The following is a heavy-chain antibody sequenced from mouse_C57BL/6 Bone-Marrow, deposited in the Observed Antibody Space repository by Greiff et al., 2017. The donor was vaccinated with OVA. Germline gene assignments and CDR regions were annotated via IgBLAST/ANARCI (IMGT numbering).Heavy chain of an antibody. CDR3: ARSGSSYRGFAY. CDR1: GYAFTNYL. D-gene: IGHD1-1*01. Sequence: QVQLQQSGAELVRPGTSVKVSCKASGYAFTNYLIEWVKQRPGQGLEWIGVINPGSGGTNYNEKFKGKATLTANKSSSTAYMQLSSLTSEDSAVYFCARSGSSYRGFAYWGQGTLVTVSA. V-gene: IGHV1-54*01. CDR2: INPGSGGT. J-gene: IGHJ3*01.